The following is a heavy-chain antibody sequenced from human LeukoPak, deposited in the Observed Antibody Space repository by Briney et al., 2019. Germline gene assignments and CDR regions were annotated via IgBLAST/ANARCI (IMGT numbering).Heavy chain of an antibody. J-gene: IGHJ3*02. CDR2: IRYDGSNK. D-gene: IGHD6-6*01. CDR3: AKDWPISSSPLAFDI. CDR1: GFTFSSYG. V-gene: IGHV3-30*02. Sequence: PGGSLRLSCAASGFTFSSYGMHWVRQAPCKGLEWVAFIRYDGSNKYYADSVKGRFTISRDNSKNTLYLQMNSLRAEDTAVYYCAKDWPISSSPLAFDIWGQGTMVTVSS.